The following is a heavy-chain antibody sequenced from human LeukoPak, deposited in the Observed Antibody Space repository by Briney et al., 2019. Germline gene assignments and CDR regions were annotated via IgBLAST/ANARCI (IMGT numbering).Heavy chain of an antibody. V-gene: IGHV1-18*04. CDR3: ARGAKYYDILTGYRGNLALDY. D-gene: IGHD3-9*01. CDR1: GYTFTSYG. J-gene: IGHJ4*02. Sequence: ASVKVSWKASGYTFTSYGISWVRQAPGQGLEWMGWISAYNGNTNYAQKLQGRVTMTTDTSTSTAYMELRSLRSDDTAVYYCARGAKYYDILTGYRGNLALDYWGRGTLVTVSS. CDR2: ISAYNGNT.